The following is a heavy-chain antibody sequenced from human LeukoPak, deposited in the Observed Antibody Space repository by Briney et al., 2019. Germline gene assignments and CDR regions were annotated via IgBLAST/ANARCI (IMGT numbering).Heavy chain of an antibody. V-gene: IGHV4-34*01. J-gene: IGHJ5*02. CDR2: IHHNGSA. CDR1: GFTFDDYG. CDR3: ARKRTAAARYISGWYPSNRGWWWFDP. D-gene: IGHD6-19*01. Sequence: GSLRLSCAASGFTFDDYGMSWIRQPPGKGLEWIGEIHHNGSANYNPSLKSRVTISVDTSKKQFSLKLTSVTAADTAVYYCARKRTAAARYISGWYPSNRGWWWFDPWGQGTLVTVSS.